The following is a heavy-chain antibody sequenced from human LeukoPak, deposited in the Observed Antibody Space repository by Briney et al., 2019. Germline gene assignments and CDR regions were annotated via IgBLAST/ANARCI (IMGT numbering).Heavy chain of an antibody. Sequence: ASVKVSCKASGCTFTSYYMHWVRQAPGQGLEWMGIINPSGGSTSYAQKFQGRVTMTRDTSTSTVYMELSSLRSEDTAVYYCARENAVAGTFDYWGQGTLVTVSS. V-gene: IGHV1-46*01. CDR3: ARENAVAGTFDY. J-gene: IGHJ4*02. CDR1: GCTFTSYY. D-gene: IGHD6-19*01. CDR2: INPSGGST.